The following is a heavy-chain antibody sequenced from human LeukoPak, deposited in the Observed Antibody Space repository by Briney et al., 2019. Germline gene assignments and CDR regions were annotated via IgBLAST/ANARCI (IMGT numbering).Heavy chain of an antibody. CDR2: IWYDGSNK. CDR1: GFSFSSYG. D-gene: IGHD5-12*01. Sequence: GGSLRLSCAASGFSFSSYGMHWFRQAPGKGLEWVADIWYDGSNKYYADSVKGRFTISRDNSKNTVSLQMTSLRAEDTAVYYCARAYSGFSSRGFDYWGQGTLVSVSS. CDR3: ARAYSGFSSRGFDY. V-gene: IGHV3-33*01. J-gene: IGHJ4*02.